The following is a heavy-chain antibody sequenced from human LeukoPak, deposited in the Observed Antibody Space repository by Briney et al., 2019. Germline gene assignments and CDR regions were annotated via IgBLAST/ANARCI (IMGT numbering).Heavy chain of an antibody. D-gene: IGHD4-17*01. CDR2: ISSSSSYI. CDR3: ARRGMDDYGDYDFDY. Sequence: GGSLGLSCAASGFTFSSYSMNWVRQAPGKGLEWVSSISSSSSYIYYADSVKGRFTISRDNAKNSLYLQMNSLRAEDTAVYYCARRGMDDYGDYDFDYWGQGTLVTVSS. CDR1: GFTFSSYS. J-gene: IGHJ4*02. V-gene: IGHV3-21*01.